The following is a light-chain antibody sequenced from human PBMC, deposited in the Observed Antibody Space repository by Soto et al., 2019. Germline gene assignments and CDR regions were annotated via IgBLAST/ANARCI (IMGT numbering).Light chain of an antibody. CDR3: TSYTSTSALEV. J-gene: IGLJ2*01. Sequence: QSALTQPASVSGSPGQSITISCTGTSTDVGGYNYVSWYQQHPGKAPRLIIYDVSNRPSGVSNRFSGSKSGNTASLTISGLQAEDEADYYCTSYTSTSALEVLGVGTKLTVL. V-gene: IGLV2-14*01. CDR1: STDVGGYNY. CDR2: DVS.